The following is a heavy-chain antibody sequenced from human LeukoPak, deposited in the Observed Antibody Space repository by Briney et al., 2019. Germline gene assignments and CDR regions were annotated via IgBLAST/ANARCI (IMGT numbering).Heavy chain of an antibody. D-gene: IGHD4-17*01. J-gene: IGHJ2*01. CDR1: GGTFSSYA. Sequence: GASVKVSCKASGGTFSSYAISGLRQAPGQGLEWMGGIIPIFGTANYAQKFQGRVTITADESTSTAYMELSSLRSEDTAVYYGARDEVTTTRAFDLWGRGTLVTVSS. CDR2: IIPIFGTA. CDR3: ARDEVTTTRAFDL. V-gene: IGHV1-69*13.